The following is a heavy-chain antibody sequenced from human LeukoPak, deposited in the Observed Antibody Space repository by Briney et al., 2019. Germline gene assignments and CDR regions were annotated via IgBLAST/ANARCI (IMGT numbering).Heavy chain of an antibody. CDR2: INHSGGT. J-gene: IGHJ6*03. V-gene: IGHV4-34*01. D-gene: IGHD2-2*01. CDR3: ARGTALSDYYYMDV. Sequence: SETLSLTCAVYGGSFSGYYWSWIRQPPGKELEWIGEINHSGGTNYNPSLKSRVTISVDTSKNQFSLKLSSVTAADTAVYYCARGTALSDYYYMDVWGKGTTVTVSS. CDR1: GGSFSGYY.